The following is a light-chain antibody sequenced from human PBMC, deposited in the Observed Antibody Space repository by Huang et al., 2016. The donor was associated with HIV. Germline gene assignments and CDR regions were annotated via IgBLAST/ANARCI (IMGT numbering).Light chain of an antibody. CDR3: QHYDSLPYT. Sequence: DIQMTQSPSSLAASVGDRVTITCQASQDITKFLDLYQQQPGQPPKLLMYDASTLETGVPSRFSGSGSGTHFSFTISSLQPEDFAIYYCQHYDSLPYTFGQGTKLEIK. CDR2: DAS. CDR1: QDITKF. V-gene: IGKV1-33*01. J-gene: IGKJ2*01.